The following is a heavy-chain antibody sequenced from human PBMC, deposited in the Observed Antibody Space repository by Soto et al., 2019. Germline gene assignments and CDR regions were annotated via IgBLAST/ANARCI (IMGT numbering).Heavy chain of an antibody. CDR3: ARDRGYSSSWYGGYMDV. V-gene: IGHV3-74*01. D-gene: IGHD6-13*01. Sequence: EVQLVESGGGLVQPGGSLSLSCAASGFTFSSYWMHWVRQAPGKGLVWVSRINSDGSSTSYADSVKGRFTISRDNAKNTLYLQMNSLRAEDTAVYYCARDRGYSSSWYGGYMDVWGKGTTVTVSS. CDR1: GFTFSSYW. CDR2: INSDGSST. J-gene: IGHJ6*03.